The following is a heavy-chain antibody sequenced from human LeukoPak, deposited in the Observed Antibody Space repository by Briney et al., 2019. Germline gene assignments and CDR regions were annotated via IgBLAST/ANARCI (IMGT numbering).Heavy chain of an antibody. CDR3: ARASYSGSLYFDY. D-gene: IGHD1-26*01. V-gene: IGHV1-69*13. J-gene: IGHJ4*02. CDR2: IIPIFGTA. CDR1: GYTFTSYG. Sequence: SVKVSCKASGYTFTSYGISWVRQAPGQGLEWMGGIIPIFGTANYAQKFQGRVTITADESTSTAYMELSSLRSEDTAVYYCARASYSGSLYFDYGSQGPRVTVSS.